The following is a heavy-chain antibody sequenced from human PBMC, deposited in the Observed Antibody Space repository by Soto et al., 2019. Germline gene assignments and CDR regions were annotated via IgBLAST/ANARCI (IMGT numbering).Heavy chain of an antibody. Sequence: PSETLSLTCTVSGGSISSSSYYWDWIRQPPGKGLEWIGSIYYSGSTYYNPSLKSRVTISVDTSKNQFSLKLSSVTAADTAVYYCARQGPIVVVPAATKNWFDPWGQGTLVTVSS. V-gene: IGHV4-39*01. CDR3: ARQGPIVVVPAATKNWFDP. CDR2: IYYSGST. CDR1: GGSISSSSYY. D-gene: IGHD2-2*01. J-gene: IGHJ5*02.